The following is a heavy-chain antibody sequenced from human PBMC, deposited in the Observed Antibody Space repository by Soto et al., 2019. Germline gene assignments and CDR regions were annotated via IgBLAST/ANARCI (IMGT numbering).Heavy chain of an antibody. J-gene: IGHJ4*02. CDR2: MNPNSGNT. Sequence: QVQLVQSGAEVKKPGASVKVSCKASGYTFTSYDINWVRQATGQGLEWMGWMNPNSGNTGYAQKFQGRVTMTRNTSISTAYRELSSLRSEDTAVYYCARAHSSGWILHWAYWGQGTLVTVSS. CDR3: ARAHSSGWILHWAY. CDR1: GYTFTSYD. D-gene: IGHD6-19*01. V-gene: IGHV1-8*01.